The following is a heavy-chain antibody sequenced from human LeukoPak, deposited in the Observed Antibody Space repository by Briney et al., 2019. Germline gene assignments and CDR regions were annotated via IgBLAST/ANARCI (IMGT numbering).Heavy chain of an antibody. V-gene: IGHV4-4*07. CDR2: IYTSGST. J-gene: IGHJ4*02. CDR1: GGSISSYY. D-gene: IGHD6-19*01. Sequence: SETLSLTCTVSGGSISSYYWSWIRQPAGKGLEWIGRIYTSGSTNYNPSLKSRVTMSVDTSKNQFSLKLSSVTAAATAVYYCAREGHSSGWSAFDYWGQGTLVTVSS. CDR3: AREGHSSGWSAFDY.